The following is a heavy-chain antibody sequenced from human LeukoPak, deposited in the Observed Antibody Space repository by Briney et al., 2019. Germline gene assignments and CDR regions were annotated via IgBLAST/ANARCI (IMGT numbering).Heavy chain of an antibody. D-gene: IGHD3-22*01. J-gene: IGHJ4*02. CDR1: GYTFTSYD. CDR2: MNPNSGNT. V-gene: IGHV1-8*03. CDR3: AREITYYYDSSGYYPN. Sequence: ASVKVSCKASGYTFTSYDINWVRQATGQGLEWMGWMNPNSGNTGYAQKFQGRVTITRNTSISTAYMELSSLRSEDTAVYYCAREITYYYDSSGYYPNWGQGTLVTVSS.